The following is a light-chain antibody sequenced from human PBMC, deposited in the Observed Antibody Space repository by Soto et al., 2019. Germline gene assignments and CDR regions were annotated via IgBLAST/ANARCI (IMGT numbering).Light chain of an antibody. CDR2: GAS. V-gene: IGKV3-20*01. CDR1: QSVSSSY. J-gene: IGKJ1*01. CDR3: QHYGSSQKT. Sequence: EIVLTQSPGTLSLSPGERATLSCRASQSVSSSYLAWYQQKPGQAPRLLIYGASSRATGIPDRFSGSGSGTAFTLTISRLEPEDFAVYYCQHYGSSQKTFGQGTKVEIK.